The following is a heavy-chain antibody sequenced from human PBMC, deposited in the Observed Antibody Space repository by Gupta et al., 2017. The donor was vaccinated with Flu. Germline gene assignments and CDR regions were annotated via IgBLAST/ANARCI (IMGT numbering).Heavy chain of an antibody. Sequence: QAQLGQSGAEAKEPGASVKVPCQASGYTFTSYDINWVRRATGQGLEWVGWMSPNSGNTGYAQKFQGRVTMTRDTSISTAYMELSGLRSEDTAVYYCARGVDRGTDYWGQGTLVTVSS. CDR3: ARGVDRGTDY. CDR2: MSPNSGNT. J-gene: IGHJ4*02. V-gene: IGHV1-8*01. CDR1: GYTFTSYD. D-gene: IGHD1-26*01.